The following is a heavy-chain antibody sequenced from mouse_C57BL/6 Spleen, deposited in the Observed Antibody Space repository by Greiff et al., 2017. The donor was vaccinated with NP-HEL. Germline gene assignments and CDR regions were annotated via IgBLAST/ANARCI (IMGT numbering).Heavy chain of an antibody. J-gene: IGHJ3*01. Sequence: VQLQQSGAELVRPGASVKLSCTASGFNIKDDYMHWVKQRPEQGLEWIGWIDPENGDTEYASKFQGKATITADTSSNTAYLQLSSLTSEDTAVYYCTTDGYCVAYWGQGTLVTVSA. CDR3: TTDGYCVAY. CDR1: GFNIKDDY. D-gene: IGHD2-3*01. V-gene: IGHV14-4*01. CDR2: IDPENGDT.